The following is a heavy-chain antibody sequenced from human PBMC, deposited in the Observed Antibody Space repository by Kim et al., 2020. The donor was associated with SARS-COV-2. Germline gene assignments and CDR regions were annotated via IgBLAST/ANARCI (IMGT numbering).Heavy chain of an antibody. D-gene: IGHD4-17*01. CDR3: ARVSSYGDYAIGWFDY. V-gene: IGHV3-30*04. Sequence: GGSLRLSCAASGFTFSSYAMHWVRQAPGKGLEWVAVISYDGSNKYYADSVKGRFTISRDNSKNTLYLQMNSLRAEDTAVYYCARVSSYGDYAIGWFDYWGQGTLVTVSS. CDR2: ISYDGSNK. CDR1: GFTFSSYA. J-gene: IGHJ4*02.